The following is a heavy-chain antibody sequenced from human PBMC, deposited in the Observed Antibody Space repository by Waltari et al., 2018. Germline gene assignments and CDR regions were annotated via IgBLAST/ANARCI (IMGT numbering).Heavy chain of an antibody. J-gene: IGHJ4*02. D-gene: IGHD3-10*01. CDR1: GFTFRSYW. Sequence: EVQLVESGGGLVQPGGSLRLSCAASGFTFRSYWMSWVGQAPGKGLEWVANIKQDGSEKYYVDSVKGRFTISRDNAKNSLYLQMNSLRAEDTAVYYWAREVLLWFGERSRSRYFDYWGQGTLVTVSS. V-gene: IGHV3-7*01. CDR3: AREVLLWFGERSRSRYFDY. CDR2: IKQDGSEK.